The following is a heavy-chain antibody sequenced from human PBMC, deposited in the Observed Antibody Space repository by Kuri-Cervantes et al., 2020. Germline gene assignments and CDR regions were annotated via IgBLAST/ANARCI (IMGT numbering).Heavy chain of an antibody. Sequence: SQTLSLTCAVYGGSFSGYYWSWIRQPPGKGLEWIGEINHSGSTNYNPSLKSRVTISVDTSKNQFSLKLSSVTAADTAVYYCARVGSQGGYCSSTSCYGNWFDPWGQGTPVTVSS. CDR2: INHSGST. V-gene: IGHV4-34*01. D-gene: IGHD2-2*03. CDR3: ARVGSQGGYCSSTSCYGNWFDP. CDR1: GGSFSGYY. J-gene: IGHJ5*02.